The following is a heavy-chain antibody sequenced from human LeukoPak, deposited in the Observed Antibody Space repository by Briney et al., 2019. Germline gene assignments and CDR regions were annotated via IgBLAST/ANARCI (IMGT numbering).Heavy chain of an antibody. Sequence: GGSLRLSCAASGFTFRKYWLHWVRQAPGKGLVWVSRINPDDESTSYADSVKGRFTISRDNSKNTLYLQMNSLRAEDTAVYYCAKELGFTNYFDYWGQGTLVTVSS. CDR1: GFTFRKYW. J-gene: IGHJ4*02. CDR3: AKELGFTNYFDY. V-gene: IGHV3-74*01. D-gene: IGHD3-10*01. CDR2: INPDDEST.